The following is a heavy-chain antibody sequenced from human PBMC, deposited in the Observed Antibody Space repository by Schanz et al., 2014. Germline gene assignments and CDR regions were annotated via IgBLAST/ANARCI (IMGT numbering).Heavy chain of an antibody. V-gene: IGHV1-2*06. CDR1: GYSIGGYY. Sequence: QVHLVQSGAEVKTPGDSVKVSCKASGYSIGGYYMHWVRQAPGVGPEWMGRINPNSGATSSAQKFQGRVTMTRDTSSSTVYMQLSSLTSDDTAIYYCARVTTGYDSWGQGTLVTVSS. CDR2: INPNSGAT. CDR3: ARVTTGYDS. D-gene: IGHD5-12*01. J-gene: IGHJ4*02.